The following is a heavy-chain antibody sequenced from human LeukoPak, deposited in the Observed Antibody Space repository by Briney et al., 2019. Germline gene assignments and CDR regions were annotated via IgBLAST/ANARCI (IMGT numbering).Heavy chain of an antibody. D-gene: IGHD3-22*01. CDR1: GYSISNGYY. V-gene: IGHV4-38-2*02. CDR2: IYHSGSA. J-gene: IGHJ4*02. CDR3: ARGNSSGYHYRDYFDY. Sequence: SETLSLTCTVSGYSISNGYYWGWIRQPPGKGLEWIGNIYHSGSAHYNPSLKSRVTISVDTSKNQFSLKLSSVAAADTAVYYCARGNSSGYHYRDYFDYWGQGTLVTVSS.